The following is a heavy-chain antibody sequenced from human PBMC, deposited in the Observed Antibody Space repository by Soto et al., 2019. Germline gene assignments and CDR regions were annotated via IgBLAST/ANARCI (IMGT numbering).Heavy chain of an antibody. J-gene: IGHJ3*02. Sequence: EVQVLESGGGLVQPGGSLRLSCEGSEFTVSGHAMTWIRQAPGKGPEWVSTITADGGTYYADSVKGRFAMSRDTSENTLYLQMNSLGAEDTAAYYCAPHESCRGGSCQYDAFAIRGQGTMVTVSS. CDR3: APHESCRGGSCQYDAFAI. CDR2: ITADGGT. CDR1: EFTVSGHA. D-gene: IGHD2-15*01. V-gene: IGHV3-23*01.